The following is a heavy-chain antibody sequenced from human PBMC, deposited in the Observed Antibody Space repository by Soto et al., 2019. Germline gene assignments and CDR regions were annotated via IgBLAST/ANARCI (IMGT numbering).Heavy chain of an antibody. CDR1: GYTFTVDF. Sequence: ASVKVSYNASGYTFTVDFLQWYLQSPWQGLEWMGWLDPDRGGTDYAQKFQGRVTMTRDTSISTAYMELSRLRVDDTAVYYCAREEVWGPGTTVNVSS. CDR3: AREEV. CDR2: LDPDRGGT. V-gene: IGHV1-2*02. J-gene: IGHJ6*02.